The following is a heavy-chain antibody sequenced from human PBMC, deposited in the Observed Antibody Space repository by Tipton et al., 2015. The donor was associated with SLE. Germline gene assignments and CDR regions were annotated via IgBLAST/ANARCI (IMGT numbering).Heavy chain of an antibody. D-gene: IGHD4-17*01. CDR3: ARDYGADYYYGGMDV. J-gene: IGHJ6*02. CDR2: IYHGGT. V-gene: IGHV4-38-2*02. Sequence: TLSLTCVVSGYSISSGYYWGWIRQPPGKGLEWVGSIYHGGTHYNPSHKSRVTISVDPSKNQFSLKLSSVTAADTAVYYCARDYGADYYYGGMDVWGQGTTVTVSS. CDR1: GYSISSGYY.